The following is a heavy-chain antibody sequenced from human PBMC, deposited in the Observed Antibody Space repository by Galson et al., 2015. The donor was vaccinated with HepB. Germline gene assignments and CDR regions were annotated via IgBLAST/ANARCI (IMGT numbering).Heavy chain of an antibody. CDR3: ARGNNPNY. V-gene: IGHV3-11*05. D-gene: IGHD1/OR15-1a*01. J-gene: IGHJ4*02. Sequence: VKGRFTISRDNAKNSVFLQMDSLRADDTAVYYCARGNNPNYWGQGTLVTVSS.